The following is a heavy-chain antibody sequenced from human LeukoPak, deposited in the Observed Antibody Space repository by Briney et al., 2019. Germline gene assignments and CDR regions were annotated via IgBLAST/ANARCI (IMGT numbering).Heavy chain of an antibody. CDR1: GFTVSSNY. D-gene: IGHD7-27*01. CDR3: VRERDNSGPFDY. V-gene: IGHV3-53*01. Sequence: GGSLRLSCAASGFTVSSNYMSWVRQAPGKGLEWVSVIYSGGSTYYADSVKGRFTISRDNSKNTLYLRMNSLRAEDTAMYYCVRERDNSGPFDYWGQGTLVTVSS. J-gene: IGHJ4*02. CDR2: IYSGGST.